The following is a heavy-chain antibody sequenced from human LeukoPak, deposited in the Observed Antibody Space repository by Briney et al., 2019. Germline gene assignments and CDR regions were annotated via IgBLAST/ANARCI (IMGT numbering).Heavy chain of an antibody. CDR1: GGTFSSYA. Sequence: GASVKVSCKASGGTFSSYAISWVRQAPGQGLEWMGGIIPIFGTANYAQKFQGRVTITTDGSTSTAFMELSSLRSEDTAVYYCASAYCGGDCYSGGNWFDPWGQGTLVTVSS. V-gene: IGHV1-69*05. CDR2: IIPIFGTA. D-gene: IGHD2-21*02. J-gene: IGHJ5*02. CDR3: ASAYCGGDCYSGGNWFDP.